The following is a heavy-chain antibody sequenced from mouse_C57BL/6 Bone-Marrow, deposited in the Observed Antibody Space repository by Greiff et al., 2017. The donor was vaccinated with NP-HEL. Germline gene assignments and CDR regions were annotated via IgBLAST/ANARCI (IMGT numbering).Heavy chain of an antibody. D-gene: IGHD2-3*01. CDR1: GFTFSSYA. CDR3: TRDGEVHWHFDV. Sequence: EVMLVESGEGLVKPGGSLKLSCAASGFTFSSYAMSWVRQTPEKRLEWVAYLSSGGDYIYYANTVKGRFTISRVNARNTLYLQMSSLKSEDTAMYYCTRDGEVHWHFDVWGTGTTVTVSS. J-gene: IGHJ1*03. CDR2: LSSGGDYI. V-gene: IGHV5-9-1*02.